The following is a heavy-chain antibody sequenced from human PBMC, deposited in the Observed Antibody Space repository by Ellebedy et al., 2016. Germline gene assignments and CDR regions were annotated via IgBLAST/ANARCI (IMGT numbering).Heavy chain of an antibody. V-gene: IGHV3-21*05. Sequence: GGSLRLXXTASGFTFSGYSMNWVRQAPGKGLEWVSYISSSSSYTNYADSVKGRFTISRDNAKNSLYLQMNSLRAEDTAVYYCARDKSYYYDSSGRGIFDYWGQGTLVTVSS. CDR1: GFTFSGYS. CDR3: ARDKSYYYDSSGRGIFDY. J-gene: IGHJ4*02. D-gene: IGHD3-22*01. CDR2: ISSSSSYT.